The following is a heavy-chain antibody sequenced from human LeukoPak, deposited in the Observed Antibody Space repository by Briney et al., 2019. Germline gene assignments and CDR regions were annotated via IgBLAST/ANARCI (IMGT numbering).Heavy chain of an antibody. V-gene: IGHV1-2*02. CDR3: ARWGKYYYDSSSYYY. D-gene: IGHD3-22*01. J-gene: IGHJ4*02. CDR2: IHPNSGGT. Sequence: GASVKVSCTASGYTFTGYYMHWVRQAPGQGLEWMGWIHPNSGGTKYAQRFQGRVTVTRDTSISTVYMELSRLRSDDTAVYYCARWGKYYYDSSSYYYWGQGTLVSVSS. CDR1: GYTFTGYY.